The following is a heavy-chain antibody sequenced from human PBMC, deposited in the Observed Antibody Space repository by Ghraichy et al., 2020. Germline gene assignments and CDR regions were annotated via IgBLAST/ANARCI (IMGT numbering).Heavy chain of an antibody. V-gene: IGHV4-4*07. D-gene: IGHD6-6*01. CDR1: GGSINNYY. J-gene: IGHJ4*02. Sequence: SDTLSLTCTVSGGSINNYYWSWIRQPAGKGLEWIGRIYSSGSTDYSPSLKSRITMSVDTSRSQFSLKLSSVTAADTAVYYCAREVSYSSSYYFDYWGQGTLVTVSS. CDR3: AREVSYSSSYYFDY. CDR2: IYSSGST.